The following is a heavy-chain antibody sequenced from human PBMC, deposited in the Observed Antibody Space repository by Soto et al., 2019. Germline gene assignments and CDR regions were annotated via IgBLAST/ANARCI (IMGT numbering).Heavy chain of an antibody. CDR2: ISSSSDTI. V-gene: IGHV3-48*01. D-gene: IGHD6-6*01. CDR3: ARSSTFYDY. Sequence: PGGSLRLSCAPSGFTLPGYSMNWVRQAPGKGLEWVSYISSSSDTIYYADSVKGRFTISRDNAKNLLYLQMESLRAEDTAVYYCARSSTFYDYWGQGTPVTVSS. J-gene: IGHJ4*02. CDR1: GFTLPGYS.